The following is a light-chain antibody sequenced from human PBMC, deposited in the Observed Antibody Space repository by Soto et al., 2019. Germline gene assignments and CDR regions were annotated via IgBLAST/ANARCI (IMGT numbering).Light chain of an antibody. V-gene: IGKV3-15*01. Sequence: EIVLTQSPVILSVSPGETATLSCRASESVTRNLAWYQHMPGQAPRLLVFHASVRATGIPDRFSGSGSGTEFSLTISNLQSEDFAVYFYQQYNDWPPITFGQGTRLEIK. CDR1: ESVTRN. CDR3: QQYNDWPPIT. CDR2: HAS. J-gene: IGKJ5*01.